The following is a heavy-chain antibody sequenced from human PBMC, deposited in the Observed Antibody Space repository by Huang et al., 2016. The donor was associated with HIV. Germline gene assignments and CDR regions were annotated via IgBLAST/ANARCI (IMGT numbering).Heavy chain of an antibody. Sequence: EVQLLASGGGLVQPGGSLRLSCAASGFIFSSYAMTWVRQDPGKGIEWVSYISDRGGSTYYADSGNGRFTISRDNSKNTLYRQMNSLRAEDTAVYYCAKGRGSSGWYVGYWGQGTLVTVSS. CDR1: GFIFSSYA. CDR3: AKGRGSSGWYVGY. V-gene: IGHV3-23*01. D-gene: IGHD6-19*01. CDR2: ISDRGGST. J-gene: IGHJ4*02.